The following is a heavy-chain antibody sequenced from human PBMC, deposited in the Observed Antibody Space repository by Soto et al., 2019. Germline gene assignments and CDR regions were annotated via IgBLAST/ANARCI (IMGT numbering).Heavy chain of an antibody. D-gene: IGHD6-13*01. CDR3: ARTYSSSWSPFEY. CDR1: GGSFSGYY. Sequence: QVQLQQWGAGLLKPSETLSLTCAVYGGSFSGYYWSWIRQPPGKGLEWIGEINQSGSTNYNPSLKSRVTISVDTSKNQFSLKLPSVTAADTAVYYCARTYSSSWSPFEYWGQGTLVTVSS. J-gene: IGHJ4*02. CDR2: INQSGST. V-gene: IGHV4-34*01.